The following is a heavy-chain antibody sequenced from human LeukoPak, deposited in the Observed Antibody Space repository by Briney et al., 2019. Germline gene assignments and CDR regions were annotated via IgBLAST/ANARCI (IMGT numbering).Heavy chain of an antibody. D-gene: IGHD1-26*01. Sequence: AAVKLTCTASGYTFTFYGISLVRQAHGQGLEWMGWTSAHNDDTNYAGTLQGRLTMTTEISTSTAYMELTSLRSDDTAFYYCARDWDSRNNYFDPWGQGTLVTVSS. J-gene: IGHJ5*02. CDR3: ARDWDSRNNYFDP. CDR1: GYTFTFYG. V-gene: IGHV1-18*01. CDR2: TSAHNDDT.